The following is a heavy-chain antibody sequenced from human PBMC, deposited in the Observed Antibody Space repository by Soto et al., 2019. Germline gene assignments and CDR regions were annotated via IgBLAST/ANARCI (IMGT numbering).Heavy chain of an antibody. CDR2: ISGSGGST. D-gene: IGHD6-13*01. Sequence: GGSLRLSCAASGFAFSSYAMSWVRQAPGKGLEWVSAISGSGGSTYYADSVTGRFTISRDNSKNTLYLQMNSLRAEDTAVYYCATKATGGSSWYPTAYWGQGTLVTVSS. V-gene: IGHV3-23*01. J-gene: IGHJ4*02. CDR3: ATKATGGSSWYPTAY. CDR1: GFAFSSYA.